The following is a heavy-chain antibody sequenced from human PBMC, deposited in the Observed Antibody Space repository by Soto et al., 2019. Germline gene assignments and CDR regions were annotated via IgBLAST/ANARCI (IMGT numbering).Heavy chain of an antibody. CDR3: ARALGDFWSGYPHDYYYYGMDV. Sequence: LSLTCTVSGGSISSYYWSWIRQPAGKGLEWIGRIYTSGSTNYNPSLKSRVTMSVDTSKNQFSLKLSSVTAADTAVYYCARALGDFWSGYPHDYYYYGMDVWGQGTTVTVSS. CDR1: GGSISSYY. J-gene: IGHJ6*02. CDR2: IYTSGST. D-gene: IGHD3-3*01. V-gene: IGHV4-4*07.